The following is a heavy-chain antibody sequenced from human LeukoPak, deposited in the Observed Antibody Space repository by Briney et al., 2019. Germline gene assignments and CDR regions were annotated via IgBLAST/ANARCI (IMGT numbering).Heavy chain of an antibody. J-gene: IGHJ5*02. CDR1: GGTFSSYA. V-gene: IGHV1-69*05. Sequence: ASVKVSCKASGGTFSSYAISWVRQAPGQGLEWMGGIIPIFGTANYAQKFQGRVTITTDESTSTAYMELSSLRSEDTAVYYCARDRYYDFWSGSFDPWGQGTLVTVSS. CDR2: IIPIFGTA. D-gene: IGHD3-3*01. CDR3: ARDRYYDFWSGSFDP.